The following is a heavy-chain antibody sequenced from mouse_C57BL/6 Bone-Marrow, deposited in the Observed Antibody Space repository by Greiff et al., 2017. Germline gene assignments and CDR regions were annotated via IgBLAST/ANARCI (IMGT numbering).Heavy chain of an antibody. CDR1: GYTFTSYW. CDR2: IYPGNSDT. D-gene: IGHD3-1*01. Sequence: EVQLQQSGTVLARPGASVKMSCKTSGYTFTSYWMHWVTQRPGQGLEWIGAIYPGNSDTSYNQKFKGKAKLTAVTSASTAYMELSSLTNEDSAVYYCTRLGARGRAYYYAMDYWGQGTSVTVSA. J-gene: IGHJ4*01. V-gene: IGHV1-5*01. CDR3: TRLGARGRAYYYAMDY.